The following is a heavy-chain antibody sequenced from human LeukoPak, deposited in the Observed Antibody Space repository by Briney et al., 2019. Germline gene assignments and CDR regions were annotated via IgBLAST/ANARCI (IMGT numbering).Heavy chain of an antibody. D-gene: IGHD3-22*01. Sequence: GGSLRLSCAASGFTFSSYAMHWVRQAPGKGLEWVAVISYDGSNKYCADSVKGRFTISRDNSKNTMYLQMNSLKTEDTAVYYCASEVKIKSDYWGQGTLVTVSS. J-gene: IGHJ4*02. V-gene: IGHV3-30*04. CDR1: GFTFSSYA. CDR2: ISYDGSNK. CDR3: ASEVKIKSDY.